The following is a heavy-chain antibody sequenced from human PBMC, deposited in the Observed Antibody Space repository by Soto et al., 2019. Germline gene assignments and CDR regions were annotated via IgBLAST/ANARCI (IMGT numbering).Heavy chain of an antibody. J-gene: IGHJ4*02. D-gene: IGHD6-19*01. Sequence: EVQLLESGGGLVQPGGSLRLSCAASGFTFSGYAMSWVRQAPGKGLEWVSAISGSGGSTYYADSVKGRFTISRDNSKNTLYLQMNSLRAEDTAVYYCAKDTAPIAVAGYNNFDYWGQGTLVTVSS. V-gene: IGHV3-23*01. CDR3: AKDTAPIAVAGYNNFDY. CDR1: GFTFSGYA. CDR2: ISGSGGST.